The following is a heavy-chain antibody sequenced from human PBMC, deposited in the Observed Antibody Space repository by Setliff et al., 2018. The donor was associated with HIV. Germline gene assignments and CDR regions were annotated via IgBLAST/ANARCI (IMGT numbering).Heavy chain of an antibody. V-gene: IGHV1-2*02. CDR1: GYTFSGYY. CDR3: ARNPDTSGYLYYYYYMDV. J-gene: IGHJ6*03. Sequence: ASVKVSCKASGYTFSGYYMHWVRQAPGQGLEWMGWINPTSGGTNYAQKFQDRVTMTRDTSISTAYMELSRLRSDDTAVYYCARNPDTSGYLYYYYYMDVWGKGTTVTVSS. CDR2: INPTSGGT. D-gene: IGHD3-22*01.